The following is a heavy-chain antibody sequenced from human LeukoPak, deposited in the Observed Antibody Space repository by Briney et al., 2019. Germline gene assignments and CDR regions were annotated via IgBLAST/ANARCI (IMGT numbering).Heavy chain of an antibody. V-gene: IGHV3-23*01. J-gene: IGHJ4*02. D-gene: IGHD3-10*01. Sequence: GGSLRLSCAASGFTFSSYAMSWVRQAPGKGLEWVSAISGSGGSTYYAESVKGRFTISRDNSKNTLYLQMNSLRAEDTAVYYCAKDHYYGSGSYFDYWGQGTLVTVSS. CDR3: AKDHYYGSGSYFDY. CDR1: GFTFSSYA. CDR2: ISGSGGST.